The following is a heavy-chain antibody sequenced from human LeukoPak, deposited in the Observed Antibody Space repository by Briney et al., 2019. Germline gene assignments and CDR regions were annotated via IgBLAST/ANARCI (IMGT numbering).Heavy chain of an antibody. D-gene: IGHD6-13*01. Sequence: SETLSLTCTVSGGSISSYYWSWIRQPPGKGLEWIGYIYYSGSTNYNPSLKSRVTISVDTSKNQFSLKLSSVTAADTAVYYCAVATQQLVRDYYYYYYMDVWGKGTTVTVSS. J-gene: IGHJ6*03. CDR3: AVATQQLVRDYYYYYYMDV. V-gene: IGHV4-59*01. CDR1: GGSISSYY. CDR2: IYYSGST.